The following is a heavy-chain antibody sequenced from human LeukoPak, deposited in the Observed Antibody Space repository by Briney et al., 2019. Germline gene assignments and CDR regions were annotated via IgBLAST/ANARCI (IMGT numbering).Heavy chain of an antibody. Sequence: PGGSLRLSCAASGFTFSSYSMNWVRQAPGKGLEWVSSISSSSSYIYYADSVKGRFTISRDNAKNSLYLQMNSLRAEDTAVYYCAGEPDYYGSGSLGFDIWGQGTMVTVSS. CDR1: GFTFSSYS. V-gene: IGHV3-21*01. CDR2: ISSSSSYI. CDR3: AGEPDYYGSGSLGFDI. J-gene: IGHJ3*02. D-gene: IGHD3-10*01.